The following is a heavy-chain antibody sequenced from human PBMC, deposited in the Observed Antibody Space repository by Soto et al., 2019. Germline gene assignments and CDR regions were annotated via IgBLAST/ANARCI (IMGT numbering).Heavy chain of an antibody. CDR2: IDSGSNFI. D-gene: IGHD2-8*02. CDR1: GFTFHTYS. Sequence: GSLRLSCAASGFTFHTYSMNWVRQAPGKGLEWVSSIDSGSNFIHYADSVKGRFTISRDNANNSLYLQMNSLRAEDSAVYYCASAGGTYWGQGALVTVSS. CDR3: ASAGGTY. J-gene: IGHJ4*02. V-gene: IGHV3-21*01.